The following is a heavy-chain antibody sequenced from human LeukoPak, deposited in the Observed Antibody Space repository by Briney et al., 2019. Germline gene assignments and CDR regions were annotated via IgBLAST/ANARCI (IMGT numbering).Heavy chain of an antibody. CDR2: ISWNSGSI. CDR1: GFTFDDYA. J-gene: IGHJ4*02. Sequence: GGSLRLSCAASGFTFDDYAMHWVRQAPGKGLEWVSGISWNSGSIGYADSVKGRFTISRDNAKNSLYLQMNSLRAEDTALYYCAKDSGDYWGQGTLVTVSS. CDR3: AKDSGDY. V-gene: IGHV3-9*01.